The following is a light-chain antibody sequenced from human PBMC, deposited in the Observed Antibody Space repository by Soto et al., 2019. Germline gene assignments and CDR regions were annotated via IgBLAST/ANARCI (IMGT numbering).Light chain of an antibody. CDR1: QSISNY. Sequence: EIVLTQSPATLSLSPGERATLSCRANQSISNYLAWYQQRPGQAPRLLIYDASNRATGIPDRFSGSGSGTDFTLTISRLEPEDFAVYYCQQYGSSGTFGQGTKVDIK. CDR3: QQYGSSGT. CDR2: DAS. V-gene: IGKV3-20*01. J-gene: IGKJ1*01.